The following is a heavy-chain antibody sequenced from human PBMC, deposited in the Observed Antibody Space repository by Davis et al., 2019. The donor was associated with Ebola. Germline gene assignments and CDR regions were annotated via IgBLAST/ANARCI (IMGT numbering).Heavy chain of an antibody. CDR2: INPSAGYT. CDR3: ARETYLSVGADYYYYGMDV. D-gene: IGHD1-26*01. J-gene: IGHJ6*02. CDR1: GYTFTNYY. V-gene: IGHV1-46*01. Sequence: ASVKVSCKAFGYTFTNYYVHWVRQAPGQGLEWMGVINPSAGYTNYAQKFQGRVTITRDTSASTAYMELSSLRSEDTAVYYCARETYLSVGADYYYYGMDVWGQGTTVTVSS.